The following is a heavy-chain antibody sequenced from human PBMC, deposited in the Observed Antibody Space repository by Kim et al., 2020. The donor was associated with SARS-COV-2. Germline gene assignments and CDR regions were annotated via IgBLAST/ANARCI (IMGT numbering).Heavy chain of an antibody. CDR3: VNGLYYVDY. V-gene: IGHV3-23*01. J-gene: IGHJ4*02. CDR2: ISSSGT. Sequence: GGSLRLSCAASGFAFSTIAMNWVRQAPGRGLEWVSTISSSGTNYADSVKGRFTISRDDSKNMLYLQMNSLRGEDTATYYCVNGLYYVDYWGQGTLVTVGS. CDR1: GFAFSTIA. D-gene: IGHD3-10*01.